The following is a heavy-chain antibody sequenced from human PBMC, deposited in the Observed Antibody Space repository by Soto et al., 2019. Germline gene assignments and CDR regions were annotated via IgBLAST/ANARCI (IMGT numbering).Heavy chain of an antibody. D-gene: IGHD6-6*01. Sequence: QVQLVESGGALVKPGGSLRLSCAASGFTFSDYYMSWIRQAPGKGLEWVSYIDSRGRTISYADSVKGRFTISRDDAKNSLYLQMNSLRAEDTAVDYCARQAARNYFDFWGQGTLVTVSS. CDR1: GFTFSDYY. CDR2: IDSRGRTI. J-gene: IGHJ4*02. CDR3: ARQAARNYFDF. V-gene: IGHV3-11*01.